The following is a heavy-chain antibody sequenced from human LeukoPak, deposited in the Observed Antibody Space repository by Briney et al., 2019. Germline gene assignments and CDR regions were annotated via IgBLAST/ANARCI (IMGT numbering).Heavy chain of an antibody. D-gene: IGHD6-13*01. CDR3: ARARNIAAAGSFDY. Sequence: VASVKVFCKASGGTFSSYAISWVRQAPGQGLEWVGRIIPILGIANYAQKFQGRVTITADKSTSTAYLELSSLRSEDTAVYYCARARNIAAAGSFDYWGQGTLVTVSS. J-gene: IGHJ4*02. CDR2: IIPILGIA. V-gene: IGHV1-69*04. CDR1: GGTFSSYA.